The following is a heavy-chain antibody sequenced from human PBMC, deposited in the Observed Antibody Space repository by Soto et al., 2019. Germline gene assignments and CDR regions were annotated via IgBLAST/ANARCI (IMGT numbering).Heavy chain of an antibody. D-gene: IGHD4-17*01. CDR2: IYYSGST. J-gene: IGHJ4*02. CDR1: GGSISSYY. CDR3: ARDSDYGDYVHY. V-gene: IGHV4-59*01. Sequence: TVSGGSISSYYWSWIRQPPGKGLEWIGYIYYSGSTNYNPSLKSRVTISVDTSKNQFSLKLSSVTAADTAVYYCARDSDYGDYVHYWGQGTLVTVSS.